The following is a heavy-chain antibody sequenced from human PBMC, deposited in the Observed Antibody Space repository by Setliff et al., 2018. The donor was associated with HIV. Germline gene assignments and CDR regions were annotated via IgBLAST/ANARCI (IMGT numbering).Heavy chain of an antibody. CDR3: ARVRGRYYYHYAMDV. D-gene: IGHD3-10*01. Sequence: SETLSLTCAVSSYSISIGYYWGWIRQPPGKGLEWIGNIYHSGSTYYNPSLKSRVTISVDTSKNQFSLKLSSVTAADTAVYYWARVRGRYYYHYAMDVWGQGTTVTVSS. CDR1: SYSISIGYY. CDR2: IYHSGST. J-gene: IGHJ6*02. V-gene: IGHV4-38-2*01.